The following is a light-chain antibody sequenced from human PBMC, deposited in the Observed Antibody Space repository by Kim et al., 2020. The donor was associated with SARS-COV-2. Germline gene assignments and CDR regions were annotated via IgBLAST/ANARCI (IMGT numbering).Light chain of an antibody. Sequence: SPAEKPTLSCRASQSVSNNYLAWYQQKPGQPPRLLIYGVSTRATGIPARFSGSGSGTDFTLTISSLQSEDFAVYYCQQHDHWPLTFGGGTKVEIK. CDR1: QSVSNN. J-gene: IGKJ4*01. CDR2: GVS. V-gene: IGKV3-15*01. CDR3: QQHDHWPLT.